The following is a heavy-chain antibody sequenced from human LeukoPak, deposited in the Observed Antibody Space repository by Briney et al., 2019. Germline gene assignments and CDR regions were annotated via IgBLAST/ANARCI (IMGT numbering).Heavy chain of an antibody. CDR2: IYYSGST. V-gene: IGHV4-39*07. Sequence: SETLSLTCTVSGASLSSSSYCWGWIRQPPGKGLEWIGSIYYSGSTYHSPSLKSRVTISVDTSKNQFSLKLSSVTAADTAVYYCARDPRASLEWLSFDIWGQGTMVTVSS. CDR3: ARDPRASLEWLSFDI. J-gene: IGHJ3*02. CDR1: GASLSSSSYC. D-gene: IGHD3-3*01.